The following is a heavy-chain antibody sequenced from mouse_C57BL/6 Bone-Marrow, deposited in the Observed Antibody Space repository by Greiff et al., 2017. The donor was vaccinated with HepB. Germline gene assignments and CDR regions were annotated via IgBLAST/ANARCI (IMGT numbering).Heavy chain of an antibody. CDR2: IYPGSGNT. CDR3: ARCSNYDY. V-gene: IGHV1-76*01. CDR1: GYTFTDYY. Sequence: QVQLQQSGAELVRPGASVKLSCKASGYTFTDYYINWVKQRPGQGLEWIARIYPGSGNTYYNEKFKGKATLTAEKSSSTAYMQLSSLTSEDSAFYFCARCSNYDYWGQGTTLTVAS. J-gene: IGHJ2*01. D-gene: IGHD2-5*01.